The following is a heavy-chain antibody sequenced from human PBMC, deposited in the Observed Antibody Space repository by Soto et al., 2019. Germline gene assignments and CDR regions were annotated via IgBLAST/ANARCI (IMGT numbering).Heavy chain of an antibody. V-gene: IGHV3-30*18. J-gene: IGHJ4*02. CDR2: ISYDGSNK. Sequence: QVQLVESGGGVVQPGRSLRLSCAASGFTFSSYGMHWVRQAPGKGLEWVAVISYDGSNKYYADSVKGRFTISRDNSKNTLYLQMNSLRAEDTAVYYCAKEHVSPYFDYWGQGTLVTVSS. CDR1: GFTFSSYG. CDR3: AKEHVSPYFDY.